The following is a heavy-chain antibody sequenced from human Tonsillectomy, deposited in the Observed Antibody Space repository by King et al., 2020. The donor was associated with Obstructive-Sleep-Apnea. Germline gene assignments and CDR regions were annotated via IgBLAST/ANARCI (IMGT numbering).Heavy chain of an antibody. Sequence: QLQESGPGLVKPSETLSLTCTVSGGSISSSNYFWGWLRQPPGQGLEWVGSIYYSGTTYYNPSLKSRVTISVDTSKNQFSLRLRSVTAADTAVYYCARALRDVVTATNYFDYWGQGTLVTVSS. V-gene: IGHV4-39*07. D-gene: IGHD2-21*02. J-gene: IGHJ4*02. CDR2: IYYSGTT. CDR1: GGSISSSNYF. CDR3: ARALRDVVTATNYFDY.